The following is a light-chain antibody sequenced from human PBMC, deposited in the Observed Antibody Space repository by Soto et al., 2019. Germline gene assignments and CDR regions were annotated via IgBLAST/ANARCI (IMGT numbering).Light chain of an antibody. Sequence: EIVLTQSPGTLSLSPGERATLSCRASQSVSSDYLAWYQHKPGQAPRLLIFGASIRSAGIPDRFTGSGSGADFTLTISRLEPEDFAVYYCQQYGSSPRTFXQGTKPDIK. CDR3: QQYGSSPRT. CDR1: QSVSSDY. CDR2: GAS. V-gene: IGKV3-20*01. J-gene: IGKJ1*01.